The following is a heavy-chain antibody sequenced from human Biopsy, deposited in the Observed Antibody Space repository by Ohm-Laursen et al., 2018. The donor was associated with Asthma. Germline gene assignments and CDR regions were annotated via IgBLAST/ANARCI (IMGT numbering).Heavy chain of an antibody. D-gene: IGHD3-16*01. Sequence: SSVKVSCKVSGYTFIGCHIHWMRQAPGQGLEWMGGIIPIVGTTAYAQKFQGRVTITADEATSTAYMELSSLRSEDTAVYYCARDQGDFWFFDLWGRGSLVTVSS. V-gene: IGHV1-69*01. CDR1: GYTFIGCH. J-gene: IGHJ2*01. CDR2: IIPIVGTT. CDR3: ARDQGDFWFFDL.